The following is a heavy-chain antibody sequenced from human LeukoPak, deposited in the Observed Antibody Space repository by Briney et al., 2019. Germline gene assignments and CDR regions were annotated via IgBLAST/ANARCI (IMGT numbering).Heavy chain of an antibody. D-gene: IGHD3-10*01. CDR1: GFTFSSYA. CDR3: AKDLPDSRESLTGHWFDP. J-gene: IGHJ5*02. V-gene: IGHV3-23*01. Sequence: GGSLRLSCAASGFTFSSYAMSWVRQAPGKGLEWVSAISGGGDNTYYADSVRGRFTISRDKSKNTLYLQMNSLRAEDTAVYFCAKDLPDSRESLTGHWFDPWGQGTLVTVSS. CDR2: ISGGGDNT.